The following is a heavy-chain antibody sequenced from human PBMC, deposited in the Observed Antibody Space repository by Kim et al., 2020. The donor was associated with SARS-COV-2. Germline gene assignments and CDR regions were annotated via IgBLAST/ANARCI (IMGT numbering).Heavy chain of an antibody. D-gene: IGHD2-2*01. CDR1: GDTFTSYS. Sequence: ASVKVSCKASGDTFTSYSMNWVRQAPRQGLEWMGWINTNTGNPTYAQGFTGRFVFSLDTSVSTAYLQISSLKAEDTAVYYCSRDRYCSRTSCQDYWGQGTVAAVSS. CDR3: SRDRYCSRTSCQDY. CDR2: INTNTGNP. V-gene: IGHV7-4-1*02. J-gene: IGHJ4*02.